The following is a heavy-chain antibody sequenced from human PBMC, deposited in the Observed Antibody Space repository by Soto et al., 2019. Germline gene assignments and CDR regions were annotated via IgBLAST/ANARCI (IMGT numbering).Heavy chain of an antibody. D-gene: IGHD4-17*01. Sequence: EVQLVESGGGLVKPGGSLRLSCAASGFTFSSYSMNWVRQAPGKGLEWVSSISSSSSYIYYADSVKGRFTISRDNPKNSLYLQMNSLRAEDTAVYYCARGGGTTVVTDSGYWGQGTLVTVSS. CDR1: GFTFSSYS. J-gene: IGHJ4*02. V-gene: IGHV3-21*01. CDR3: ARGGGTTVVTDSGY. CDR2: ISSSSSYI.